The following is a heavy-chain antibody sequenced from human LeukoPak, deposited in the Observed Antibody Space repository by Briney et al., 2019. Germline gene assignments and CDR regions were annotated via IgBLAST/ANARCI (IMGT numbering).Heavy chain of an antibody. V-gene: IGHV4-59*01. CDR1: GGSLSSYY. Sequence: SETLSLTCTVSGGSLSSYYWSWIRQPPGKGLEWIGYIYYSGSTNYNPSLKSRVTISVDTSKNQFSLKLSSVTAADTAVYYCARTVVVAAGWFDLWGQGTLVTVSS. CDR2: IYYSGST. J-gene: IGHJ5*02. CDR3: ARTVVVAAGWFDL. D-gene: IGHD2-15*01.